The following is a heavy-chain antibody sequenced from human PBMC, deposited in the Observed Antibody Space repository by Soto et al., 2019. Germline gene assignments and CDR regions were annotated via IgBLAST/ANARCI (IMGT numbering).Heavy chain of an antibody. CDR1: GGTFSSYA. CDR3: ARGHCGGDCYSAPLDYYYGMDV. Sequence: SVKVSCKASGGTFSSYAISWVRQAPGQGLEWMGGIIPIFGTANYAQKFQGRATITADESTSTAYMELSSLRSEDTAVYYCARGHCGGDCYSAPLDYYYGMDVWGQGTTVTVSS. CDR2: IIPIFGTA. J-gene: IGHJ6*02. V-gene: IGHV1-69*13. D-gene: IGHD2-21*02.